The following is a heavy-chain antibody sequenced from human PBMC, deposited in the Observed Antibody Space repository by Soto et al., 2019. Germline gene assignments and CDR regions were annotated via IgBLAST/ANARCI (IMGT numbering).Heavy chain of an antibody. CDR1: GGSISGGDYY. J-gene: IGHJ5*02. D-gene: IGHD6-6*01. CDR3: ARAPFSSSSSWFDP. V-gene: IGHV4-31*03. CDR2: THHSGNT. Sequence: SETLSLTCSVSGGSISGGDYYWTWIRQHPGKGLELIGYTHHSGNTYYSPSLQSRLTISVDTSKNQFSLKLYSVTAADTGMHYCARAPFSSSSSWFDPWGQGTLVPVSS.